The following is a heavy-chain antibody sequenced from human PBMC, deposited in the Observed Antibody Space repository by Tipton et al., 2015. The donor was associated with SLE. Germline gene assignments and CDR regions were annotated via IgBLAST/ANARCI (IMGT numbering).Heavy chain of an antibody. CDR1: GGSISSHY. D-gene: IGHD2-2*01. CDR2: IYYSGST. CDR3: ARGGNIVVVPALGEGNWFDT. J-gene: IGHJ5*02. Sequence: LRLSCTVSGGSISSHYWSWIRQPPGKGLEWIGYIYYSGSTNYNPSLKSRVTISVDTSKNQFSLKLSSVTAADTAVYYCARGGNIVVVPALGEGNWFDTWGQGTLVTVSS. V-gene: IGHV4-59*11.